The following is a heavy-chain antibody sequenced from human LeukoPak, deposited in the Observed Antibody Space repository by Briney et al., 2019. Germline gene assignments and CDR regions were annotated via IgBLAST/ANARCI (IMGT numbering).Heavy chain of an antibody. CDR3: ARGPIVGATTSAFDI. CDR1: GGSFSGYY. CDR2: INHSGST. Sequence: SETLSLTCAVYGGSFSGYYWSWIRQPPGKGLEWIGEINHSGSTNYNPSLKSRVTISVDTSKNQFSLKLSSVTAADTAVYYCARGPIVGATTSAFDIWGQGTMVTVSS. J-gene: IGHJ3*02. V-gene: IGHV4-34*01. D-gene: IGHD1-26*01.